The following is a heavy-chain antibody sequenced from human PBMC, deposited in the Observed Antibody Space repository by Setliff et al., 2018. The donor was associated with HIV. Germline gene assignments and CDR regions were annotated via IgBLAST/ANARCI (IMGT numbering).Heavy chain of an antibody. J-gene: IGHJ5*02. CDR3: ARGVARQVVIDRWFDP. V-gene: IGHV4-34*01. CDR2: INHTGNT. CDR1: GGSFSGYH. Sequence: SETLSLTCAVYGGSFSGYHWNWIRQFPGKGLEWIGEINHTGNTQYNPSLKSRVTMSEETSKNQFSLKLKSVTAADTAIYFCARGVARQVVIDRWFDPWGQGTPVTVSS. D-gene: IGHD2-21*01.